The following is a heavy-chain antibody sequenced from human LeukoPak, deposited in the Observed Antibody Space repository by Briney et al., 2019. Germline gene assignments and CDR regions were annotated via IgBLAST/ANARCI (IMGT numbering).Heavy chain of an antibody. J-gene: IGHJ4*02. CDR2: ISGSGGNT. V-gene: IGHV3-23*01. CDR1: GFTFDDYG. Sequence: PGGSLRLSCAASGFTFDDYGMSWVRQAPGKGLEWVSLISGSGGNTYYADSVKGRFTISRDNSKNTLYLQMNSLRAEDTAVYYCARDFSGGWPLMSYWGQGTLVTVSS. D-gene: IGHD6-19*01. CDR3: ARDFSGGWPLMSY.